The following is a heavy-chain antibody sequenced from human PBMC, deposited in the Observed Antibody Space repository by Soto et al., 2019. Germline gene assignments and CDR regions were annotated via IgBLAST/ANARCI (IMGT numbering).Heavy chain of an antibody. CDR1: GFSFNTYW. V-gene: IGHV3-74*01. D-gene: IGHD5-12*01. CDR3: ATVATNSYDWFDP. Sequence: EVHLVESGGTLVQPGGSLSLSCAASGFSFNTYWMHWVRQAPGKGLVWVSRINSDGTKTTYADSVKGRFTISRDNAKNTGYLQMNSLRAEDTAVYYCATVATNSYDWFDPWGQGTLVTVSS. J-gene: IGHJ5*02. CDR2: INSDGTKT.